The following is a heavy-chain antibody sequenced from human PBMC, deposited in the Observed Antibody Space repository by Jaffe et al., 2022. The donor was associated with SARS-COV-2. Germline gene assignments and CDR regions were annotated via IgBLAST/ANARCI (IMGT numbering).Heavy chain of an antibody. CDR1: GGSISSYY. Sequence: QVQLQESGPGLVKPSETLSLTCTVSGGSISSYYWSWIRQPPGKGLEWIGYIYYSGSTNYNPSLKSRVTISVDTSKNQFSLKLSSVTAADTAVYYCARHAPLYDSSGYYWAFDYWGQGTLVTVSS. V-gene: IGHV4-59*08. CDR3: ARHAPLYDSSGYYWAFDY. D-gene: IGHD3-22*01. J-gene: IGHJ4*02. CDR2: IYYSGST.